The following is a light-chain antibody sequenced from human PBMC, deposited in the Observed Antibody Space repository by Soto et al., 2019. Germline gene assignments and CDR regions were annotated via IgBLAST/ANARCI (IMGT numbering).Light chain of an antibody. J-gene: IGKJ1*01. CDR3: QQYNSSPWT. V-gene: IGKV1-5*03. CDR2: KAS. CDR1: QSISSW. Sequence: DIKMTQSPSTLSASVGDRVTITCRASQSISSWLAWYQQKPGKAPKLLIYKASSLESGVPSRFSGSGSGTEFTLTISSLQPDDFATYYCQQYNSSPWTFGQWTKVEIK.